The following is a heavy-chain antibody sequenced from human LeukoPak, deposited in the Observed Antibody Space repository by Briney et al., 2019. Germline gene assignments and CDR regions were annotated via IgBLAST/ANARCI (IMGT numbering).Heavy chain of an antibody. CDR2: FYVGGAT. V-gene: IGHV3-23*03. J-gene: IGHJ4*02. D-gene: IGHD5-24*01. Sequence: GGSLRLSCAASGFTFSSYAMSWVRQAPGKGLEWVSVFYVGGATYYADSVKGRFTISRDNSENTLYLQMKSLRAEDTAVYYCARGDGYNFFDYWGQGTLVTVSS. CDR3: ARGDGYNFFDY. CDR1: GFTFSSYA.